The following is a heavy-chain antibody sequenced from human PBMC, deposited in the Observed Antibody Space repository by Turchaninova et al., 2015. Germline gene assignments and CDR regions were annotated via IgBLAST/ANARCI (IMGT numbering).Heavy chain of an antibody. Sequence: QVTLKESGPALVKPTQTLTLTCTFSGFSLRTSGMRVSWLRQPPGTALAWLARIVWDDDKIYSPSLKARLTISKDTXXNQVXFKMTXXDPXXXATYYCAXXXYCSGRNCYXDGFXXWGQGTMVTXSS. D-gene: IGHD2-15*01. CDR3: AXXXYCSGRNCYXDGFXX. CDR1: GFSLRTSGMR. V-gene: IGHV2-70*04. CDR2: IVWDDDK. J-gene: IGHJ3*02.